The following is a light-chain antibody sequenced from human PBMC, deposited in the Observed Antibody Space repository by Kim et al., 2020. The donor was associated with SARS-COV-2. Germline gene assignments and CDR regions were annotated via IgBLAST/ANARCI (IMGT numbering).Light chain of an antibody. V-gene: IGLV1-40*01. CDR1: SSNIGAGYD. J-gene: IGLJ3*02. CDR3: QSYDSSLSGSV. CDR2: ANT. Sequence: QSVLTQPPSVSGAPGQRVTISCTGSSSNIGAGYDVHWYQQLPRTAPKLLSYANTNRPSGVPDRFSASKSDTSASLAITGLQAEDEADYYCQSYDSSLSGSVFGGGTQLTVL.